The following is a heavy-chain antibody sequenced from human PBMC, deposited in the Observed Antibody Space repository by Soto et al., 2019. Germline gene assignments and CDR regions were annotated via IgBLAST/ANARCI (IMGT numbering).Heavy chain of an antibody. D-gene: IGHD6-19*01. V-gene: IGHV3-30*18. CDR3: AKGGRQWLVTSDFNY. CDR2: VSHDGRNT. J-gene: IGHJ4*02. CDR1: GFTFSDYA. Sequence: VQLVESGGGVVQPGRSLRLSWAASGFTFSDYAMHWVRQAPGKGLEWVAVVSHDGRNTHYTDSVKGRFTISRDSSKNTVSLEMTSLRAEDTAVYYCAKGGRQWLVTSDFNYWGQGALVTVSS.